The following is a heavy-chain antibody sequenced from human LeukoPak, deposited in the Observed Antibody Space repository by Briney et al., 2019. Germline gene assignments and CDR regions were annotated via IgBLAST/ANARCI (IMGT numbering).Heavy chain of an antibody. CDR2: INPNSGGT. CDR3: ARDYYDSPGDYYYGMDV. Sequence: ASVKVSCEASGYTFTGYYMHWVRQAPGQGLEWMGWINPNSGGTNYAQKFQGRVTMTRDTSISTAYMELSRLRSDDTAVYYCARDYYDSPGDYYYGMDVWGQGTTVTVSS. J-gene: IGHJ6*02. CDR1: GYTFTGYY. V-gene: IGHV1-2*02. D-gene: IGHD3-22*01.